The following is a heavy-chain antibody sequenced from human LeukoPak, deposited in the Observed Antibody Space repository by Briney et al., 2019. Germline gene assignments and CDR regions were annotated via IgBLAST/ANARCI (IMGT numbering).Heavy chain of an antibody. V-gene: IGHV1-2*02. CDR1: GYTFTEYY. CDR2: VFPHSGDT. J-gene: IGHJ1*01. D-gene: IGHD5/OR15-5a*01. Sequence: VASVKVSCKASGYTFTEYYIHWVRQAPGEGLEWVGWVFPHSGDTYYAQRFHGRVAMTTDTSINTAYMELSRLKSDDTGVYFCARPPRDLVSAAPFPFWGQGTLVTVSS. CDR3: ARPPRDLVSAAPFPF.